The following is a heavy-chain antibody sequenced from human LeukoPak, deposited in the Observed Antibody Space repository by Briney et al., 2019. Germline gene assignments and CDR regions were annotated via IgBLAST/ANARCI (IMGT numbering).Heavy chain of an antibody. J-gene: IGHJ1*01. CDR1: GYTFTGYY. CDR2: VNPNDGGT. Sequence: ASVKVSCKASGYTFTGYYIHWVRQAPGQGLEWMGWVNPNDGGTNYAQKFQGRVTMTWDTSITTAYMELSSLTCDDTAVYYCARDLDSSWTGYFQPWGQGTLVTVSS. V-gene: IGHV1-2*02. D-gene: IGHD6-13*01. CDR3: ARDLDSSWTGYFQP.